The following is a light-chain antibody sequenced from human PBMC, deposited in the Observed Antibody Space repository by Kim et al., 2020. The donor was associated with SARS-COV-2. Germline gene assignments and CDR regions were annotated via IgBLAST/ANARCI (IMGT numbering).Light chain of an antibody. Sequence: EIVLTQSPGTLSLSPEERATLSCRASQSVSSSYLAWYQQKPGQAPRLLIYGASSRATGIPDRFSGSGSGTDFTLTISRLEPEDFAVYYCQQYGSSFLTFGGGTKVDIK. J-gene: IGKJ4*01. V-gene: IGKV3-20*01. CDR1: QSVSSSY. CDR2: GAS. CDR3: QQYGSSFLT.